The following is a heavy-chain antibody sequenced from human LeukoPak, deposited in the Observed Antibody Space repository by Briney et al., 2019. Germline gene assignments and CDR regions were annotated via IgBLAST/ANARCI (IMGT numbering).Heavy chain of an antibody. CDR1: GFSYSIYW. J-gene: IGHJ5*02. CDR2: IKQDGSEK. V-gene: IGHV3-7*01. Sequence: PGGSLRLSCADSGFSYSIYWMSSVRHAPGKRLKRVANIKQDGSEKFFVDSVKGRFTISRDNAKNSLYLQMNSLRAEDTAVYYCARARPRDGDLSQSMWFDPWGQGTLVTVSS. D-gene: IGHD4-17*01. CDR3: ARARPRDGDLSQSMWFDP.